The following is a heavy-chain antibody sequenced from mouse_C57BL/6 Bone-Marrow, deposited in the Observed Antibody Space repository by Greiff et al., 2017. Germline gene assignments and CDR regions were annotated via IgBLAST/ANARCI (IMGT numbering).Heavy chain of an antibody. D-gene: IGHD1-2*01. Sequence: EVKLMESGAELVRPGASVKLSCTASGFNIKDDYMHWVKQRPEQGLEWIGWIDPENGDTEYASKFQGKATITADTSSITAYLQLSSLTSEDTAVYYCTKRPLAWFAYWGQGTLVTVSA. V-gene: IGHV14-4*01. CDR2: IDPENGDT. CDR3: TKRPLAWFAY. J-gene: IGHJ3*01. CDR1: GFNIKDDY.